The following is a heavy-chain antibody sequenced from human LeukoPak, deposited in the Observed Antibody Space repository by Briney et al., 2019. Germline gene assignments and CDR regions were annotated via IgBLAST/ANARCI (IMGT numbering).Heavy chain of an antibody. D-gene: IGHD6-13*01. Sequence: GRSLRLSYAASGFTFSSYGMHWVRQAPGKGLEWVVVIWYDGSNKFYADSVKGRFTISRDNSKNTLYLQMNSLRAEDTAVYYCARDRAAADLDYWGQGTLVTVSS. CDR2: IWYDGSNK. V-gene: IGHV3-33*01. CDR3: ARDRAAADLDY. J-gene: IGHJ4*02. CDR1: GFTFSSYG.